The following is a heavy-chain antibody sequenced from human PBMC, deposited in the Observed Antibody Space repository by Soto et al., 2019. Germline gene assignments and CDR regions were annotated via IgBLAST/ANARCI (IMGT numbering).Heavy chain of an antibody. J-gene: IGHJ4*01. CDR1: GDSISSGYY. V-gene: IGHV4-38-2*01. CDR3: ERTANVGYYPY. Sequence: SETLSLTCAVSGDSISSGYYWAWIRRPPGKGLEWIGSIYHSGTTYYNPSLKSRVTISVDTSRNQFSLKLSSVTAADSAVYYCERTANVGYYPYFGHGTLVTVSS. D-gene: IGHD3-3*01. CDR2: IYHSGTT.